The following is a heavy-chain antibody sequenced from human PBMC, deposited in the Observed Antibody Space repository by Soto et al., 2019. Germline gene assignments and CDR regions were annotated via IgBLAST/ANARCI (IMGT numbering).Heavy chain of an antibody. D-gene: IGHD4-17*01. V-gene: IGHV3-72*01. J-gene: IGHJ4*02. CDR3: TTVTTVDYYFDY. CDR1: GLTFSDRD. CDR2: IRKKTNSYTT. Sequence: PGGSLRLSCAASGLTFSDRDMDWVRQATGKGLEWVGRIRKKTNSYTTEYAASVKGRFIISRDDSTNSLYLQMSSLKTEDTAVYYRTTVTTVDYYFDYWGQGTLVTVSS.